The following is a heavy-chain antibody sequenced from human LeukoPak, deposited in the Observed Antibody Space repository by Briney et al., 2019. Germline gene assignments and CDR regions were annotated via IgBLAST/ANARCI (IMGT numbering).Heavy chain of an antibody. CDR2: VNQDGTEQ. CDR3: ARRAYDYGDFFDY. CDR1: GFTFDAYL. D-gene: IGHD4-17*01. J-gene: IGHJ4*02. V-gene: IGHV3-7*01. Sequence: PGGSLRLSCAASGFTFDAYLMTWVRQAPGRGLEWVANVNQDGTEQYYVDSVRGRFTISRDNAENSLYLQMNSLRDEDTALYYCARRAYDYGDFFDYWGQGTLVTVSS.